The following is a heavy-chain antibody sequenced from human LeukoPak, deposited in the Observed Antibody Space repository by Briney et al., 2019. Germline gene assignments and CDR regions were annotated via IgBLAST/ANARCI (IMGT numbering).Heavy chain of an antibody. CDR1: GGSFSGYY. J-gene: IGHJ4*02. Sequence: PSETLSLTCAVYGGSFSGYYWSWIRQPPGKGLEWIGEINHSGSTNYNPSLKSRVTISVDTSKNQFSLKLSSVTAADTAVYYCARASHSQYSSGWYSDYWGQGTLVTVSS. D-gene: IGHD6-19*01. V-gene: IGHV4-34*01. CDR2: INHSGST. CDR3: ARASHSQYSSGWYSDY.